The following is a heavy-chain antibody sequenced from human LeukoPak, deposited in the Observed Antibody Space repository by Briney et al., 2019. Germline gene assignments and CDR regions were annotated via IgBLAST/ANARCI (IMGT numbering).Heavy chain of an antibody. CDR1: GFTFSNYA. Sequence: GGSLRLSCEASGFTFSNYAMTWVRQAPGKGPEWVSGISGSGDSTYYADSVKGRFTISRDNSKNTLYLQMNSLRAEDTAVYSCTRTRGCSSTSCYADYWGQGTLVTVSS. CDR3: TRTRGCSSTSCYADY. J-gene: IGHJ4*02. V-gene: IGHV3-23*01. D-gene: IGHD2-2*01. CDR2: ISGSGDST.